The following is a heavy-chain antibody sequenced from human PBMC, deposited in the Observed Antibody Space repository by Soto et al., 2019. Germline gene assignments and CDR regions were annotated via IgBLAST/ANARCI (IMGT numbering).Heavy chain of an antibody. CDR3: AKVWRYYDILPGYRDYYGMDV. J-gene: IGHJ6*02. CDR2: ISYDGSNK. D-gene: IGHD3-9*01. Sequence: QVQLVESGGGVVQPGRSLRLSCAASGFTFSSYGIHWVRQAPGKGLEWVAVISYDGSNKYYADSVKGRFTISRDNSKNTLYLQMNSLRAADTAVYYCAKVWRYYDILPGYRDYYGMDVWGQGTTVTVSS. V-gene: IGHV3-30*18. CDR1: GFTFSSYG.